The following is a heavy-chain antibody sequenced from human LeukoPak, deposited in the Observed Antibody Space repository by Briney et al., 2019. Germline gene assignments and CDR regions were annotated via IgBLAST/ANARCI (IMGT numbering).Heavy chain of an antibody. V-gene: IGHV3-66*01. CDR3: ARDTSPGIAVAGYFDY. CDR1: GFTVSSNY. CDR2: IYSGGST. D-gene: IGHD6-19*01. J-gene: IGHJ4*02. Sequence: GGSLRLSCAASGFTVSSNYMSWVRQAPGKGLEWVSVIYSGGSTYYADSVKGRFTISRDNSKNTLYLQMNSLRAEDTAVYYCARDTSPGIAVAGYFDYWCQGTLVTVSS.